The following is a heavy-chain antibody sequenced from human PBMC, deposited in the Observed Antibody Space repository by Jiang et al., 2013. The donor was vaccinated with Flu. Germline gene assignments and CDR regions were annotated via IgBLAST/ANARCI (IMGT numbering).Heavy chain of an antibody. CDR2: TYYRSKWYN. CDR1: GDSVSSNSAA. V-gene: IGHV6-1*01. CDR3: AREARYCSSTSCFMTEGAFDI. D-gene: IGHD2-2*01. J-gene: IGHJ3*02. Sequence: SQTLSLTCAISGDSVSSNSAAWNWIRQSPSRGLEWLGRTYYRSKWYNDYAVSVKSRITINPDTSKNQFSLQLNSVTPEDTAVYYCAREARYCSSTSCFMTEGAFDIWGQGTMVTVSS.